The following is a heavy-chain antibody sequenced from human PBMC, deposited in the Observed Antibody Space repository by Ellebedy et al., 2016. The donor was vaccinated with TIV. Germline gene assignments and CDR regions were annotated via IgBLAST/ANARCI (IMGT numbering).Heavy chain of an antibody. Sequence: GESLKISCKGSGHSFTSYWIGWVRQMPGKGLEWMGIINPGDSDTRYRPSFQGQVTISADKSITTAYLQWSSLKASDTAMYYCVRLPRIAAAGRYFDYWGQGTLVTVSS. V-gene: IGHV5-51*01. J-gene: IGHJ4*02. CDR3: VRLPRIAAAGRYFDY. CDR1: GHSFTSYW. CDR2: INPGDSDT. D-gene: IGHD6-13*01.